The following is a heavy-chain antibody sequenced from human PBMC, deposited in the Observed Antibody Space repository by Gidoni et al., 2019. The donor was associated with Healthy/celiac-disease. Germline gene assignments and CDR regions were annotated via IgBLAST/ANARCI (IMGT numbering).Heavy chain of an antibody. D-gene: IGHD6-6*01. CDR2: INHSGST. V-gene: IGHV4-34*01. J-gene: IGHJ4*02. CDR3: AREYSSSSFDY. Sequence: QVQLQQWGAGLLKPSETLSLTRAVYGGSFSGYYWSWIRQPPGKGLEWIGEINHSGSTNYNPSLKSRVTISVDTSKNQFSLKLSSVTAADTAVYYCAREYSSSSFDYWGQGTLVTVSS. CDR1: GGSFSGYY.